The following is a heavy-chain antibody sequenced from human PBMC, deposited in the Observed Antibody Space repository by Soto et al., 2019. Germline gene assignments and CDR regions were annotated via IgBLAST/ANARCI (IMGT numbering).Heavy chain of an antibody. CDR1: GYIFSTYT. V-gene: IGHV1-3*01. J-gene: IGHJ4*02. Sequence: GASVKVSCKASGYIFSTYTMHWVRQAPGQRLEWMGWINAANGNTKYSQNFQDRVTISRDTSASTAYLELSSLRSEDTAVYYCARVSFETSGYADYWGQGTLVTVSS. D-gene: IGHD3-22*01. CDR2: INAANGNT. CDR3: ARVSFETSGYADY.